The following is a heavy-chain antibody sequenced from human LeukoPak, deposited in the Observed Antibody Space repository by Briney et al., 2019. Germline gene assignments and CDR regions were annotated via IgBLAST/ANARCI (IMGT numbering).Heavy chain of an antibody. Sequence: PSETLSLTCAVYGGSFSGYYWSWIRQPPGKGLEWIGEINHSGSTNYNPSLKSRVTASVDTSKNQFSLKLSSVTAADTAVYYCAREVWDGYNLDYWGQGTLVTVSS. V-gene: IGHV4-34*01. J-gene: IGHJ4*02. CDR1: GGSFSGYY. CDR3: AREVWDGYNLDY. D-gene: IGHD5-24*01. CDR2: INHSGST.